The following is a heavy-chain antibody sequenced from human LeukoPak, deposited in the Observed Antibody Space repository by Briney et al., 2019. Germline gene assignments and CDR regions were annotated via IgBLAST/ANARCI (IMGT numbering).Heavy chain of an antibody. D-gene: IGHD3-22*01. CDR1: GFTFSSYG. J-gene: IGHJ1*01. CDR3: AKEDVVVITIRYFQH. V-gene: IGHV3-30*18. CDR2: ISYDGSNK. Sequence: PGGSLRLSCAASGFTFSSYGLHWVRQAPGKGLEWVAVISYDGSNKYYADSVKGRFTISRDNSKNTLYLQMNSLRTEDTAIYYSAKEDVVVITIRYFQHWGQGTLVTVSS.